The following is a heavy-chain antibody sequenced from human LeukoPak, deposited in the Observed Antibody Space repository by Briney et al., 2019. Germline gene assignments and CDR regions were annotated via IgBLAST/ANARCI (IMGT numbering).Heavy chain of an antibody. CDR1: GYTFTSYH. Sequence: ASVKVSCKASGYTFTSYHMHWVRQAPGQRLEWMGIINPSGGSTNYAQKFQGRVTMTRDMSTTTVYMELSSLRSDDTAVYYCAREGLTIFALVRTQTTKSPHRFDPWGQGTLVTVSS. J-gene: IGHJ5*02. V-gene: IGHV1-46*01. CDR2: INPSGGST. CDR3: AREGLTIFALVRTQTTKSPHRFDP. D-gene: IGHD3-3*01.